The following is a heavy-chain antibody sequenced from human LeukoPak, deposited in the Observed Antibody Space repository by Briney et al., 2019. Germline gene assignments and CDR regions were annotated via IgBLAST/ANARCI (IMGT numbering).Heavy chain of an antibody. D-gene: IGHD2-2*01. Sequence: GSLRLSCEASGFTISDNYVTWVRQAPGKGLEWVSVIYTSGITYFADSVKGRFSISRDNSKNTVYLQMNSLRGEDSAVYYCARDWPHCSSTSCYFYMDVWGRGTTVTVSS. CDR1: GFTISDNY. CDR2: IYTSGIT. J-gene: IGHJ6*03. CDR3: ARDWPHCSSTSCYFYMDV. V-gene: IGHV3-66*03.